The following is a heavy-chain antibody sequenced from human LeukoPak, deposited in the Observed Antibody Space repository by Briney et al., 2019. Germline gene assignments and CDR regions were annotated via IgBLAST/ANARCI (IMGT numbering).Heavy chain of an antibody. Sequence: SVKVSCKASGGTFSSYAISWVRQAPGQGLEWMGGIIPIFGTANYAQKFQGRVTITADESTSTAYMELSSLRSEDTAVYYCAGKSDYGDRLVDYWGQGTLVTVSS. D-gene: IGHD4-17*01. CDR1: GGTFSSYA. CDR2: IIPIFGTA. CDR3: AGKSDYGDRLVDY. V-gene: IGHV1-69*13. J-gene: IGHJ4*02.